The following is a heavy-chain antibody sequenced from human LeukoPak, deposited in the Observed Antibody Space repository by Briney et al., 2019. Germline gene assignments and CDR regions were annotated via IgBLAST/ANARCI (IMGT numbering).Heavy chain of an antibody. CDR2: IYYSGST. CDR3: ARDAKKYIAAAGGDY. CDR1: GGSISSSSYY. J-gene: IGHJ4*02. V-gene: IGHV4-39*07. Sequence: PSETLSLTCTVSGGSISSSSYYWGWIRQPPGKGLEWIGSIYYSGSTYYNPSLKSRVTISVDTSKNQFSLKLSSVTAADTAVYYCARDAKKYIAAAGGDYWGQGTLVTVSS. D-gene: IGHD6-13*01.